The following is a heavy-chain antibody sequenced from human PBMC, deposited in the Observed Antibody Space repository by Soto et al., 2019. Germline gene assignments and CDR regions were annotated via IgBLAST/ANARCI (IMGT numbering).Heavy chain of an antibody. J-gene: IGHJ4*02. Sequence: QVQPVESGGGVVQPGRSLRLSCAASGFTFSSYGMHWVRQAPGKGLEWVAVISYDGSNKYYADSVKGRFTISRDNSKNTLYLQMNSLRAEDTAVYYCAKEGIVVVPAAAHFDYWGQGTLVTVSS. CDR1: GFTFSSYG. V-gene: IGHV3-30*18. CDR3: AKEGIVVVPAAAHFDY. CDR2: ISYDGSNK. D-gene: IGHD2-2*01.